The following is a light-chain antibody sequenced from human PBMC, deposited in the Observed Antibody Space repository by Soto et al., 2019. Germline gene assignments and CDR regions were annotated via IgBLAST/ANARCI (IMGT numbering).Light chain of an antibody. J-gene: IGLJ3*02. CDR1: SSDVGSYNR. V-gene: IGLV2-23*02. Sequence: QSVLTQPASVSGSPGPSITIACTGTSSDVGSYNRVSWYQQHPGKAPKVMIYEVTKRPSGVSDHFSGSKSGNTASLTISGLPAEEEADYYGCSYVGSSTLGFGGGTKVTVL. CDR2: EVT. CDR3: CSYVGSSTLG.